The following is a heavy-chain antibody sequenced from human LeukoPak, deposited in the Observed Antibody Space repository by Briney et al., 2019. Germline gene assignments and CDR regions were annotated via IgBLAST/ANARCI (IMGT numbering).Heavy chain of an antibody. CDR1: GFTFSSYG. CDR3: AKDRRPYYYGMDV. CDR2: ISYDGSNK. Sequence: GGSLRLSCAASGFTFSSYGMHWVRQAPGKGLECVAVISYDGSNKYYADSVKGRFTVSRDNSKNTLYLQMNSLRAEDTAVYYCAKDRRPYYYGMDVWGQGTTVTVSS. J-gene: IGHJ6*02. V-gene: IGHV3-30*18.